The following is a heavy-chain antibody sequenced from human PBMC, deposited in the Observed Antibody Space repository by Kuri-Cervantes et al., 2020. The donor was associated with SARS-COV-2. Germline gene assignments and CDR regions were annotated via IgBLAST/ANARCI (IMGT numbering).Heavy chain of an antibody. Sequence: GESLKISCAASGFTFSSYWMSWVRQAPGKGLEWVANIKQDGSEKYYVDSVKGRFTISRDDAKNSLYLQMNSLRAEDTAVYYCAFPISGWCGSAFDIWGQGTMVTVSS. V-gene: IGHV3-7*01. CDR1: GFTFSSYW. CDR3: AFPISGWCGSAFDI. CDR2: IKQDGSEK. D-gene: IGHD6-19*01. J-gene: IGHJ3*02.